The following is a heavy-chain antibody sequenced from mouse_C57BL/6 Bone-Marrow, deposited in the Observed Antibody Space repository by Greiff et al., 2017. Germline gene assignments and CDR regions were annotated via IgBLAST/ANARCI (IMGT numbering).Heavy chain of an antibody. J-gene: IGHJ2*01. CDR2: INPENGDT. Sequence: VQLKESGAELVRPGASVKLSCTASGFNIKDDYMHWVKQRPEQGLEWIGWINPENGDTEYASKFQGKATITTDTSSNPAYLQLSSLTSEDTAVYYCTTSYYGNYVDYGGQGTTLTVSA. D-gene: IGHD2-1*01. CDR1: GFNIKDDY. V-gene: IGHV14-4*01. CDR3: TTSYYGNYVDY.